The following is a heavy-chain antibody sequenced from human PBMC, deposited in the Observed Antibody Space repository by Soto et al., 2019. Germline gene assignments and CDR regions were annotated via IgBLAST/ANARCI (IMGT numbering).Heavy chain of an antibody. J-gene: IGHJ4*02. CDR3: AKVMPRGNMITFGGVIASGFYY. CDR2: ISYDGSNK. D-gene: IGHD3-16*02. Sequence: QVQLVESGGGVVQPGRSLRLSCAASGFTFSSYGMHWVRQTPGKGLEWVAVISYDGSNKYYADSVKGRFTISRDNSKNTLYLQMNSLRAEDTAVYYSAKVMPRGNMITFGGVIASGFYYWGQGTLVTVSS. V-gene: IGHV3-30*18. CDR1: GFTFSSYG.